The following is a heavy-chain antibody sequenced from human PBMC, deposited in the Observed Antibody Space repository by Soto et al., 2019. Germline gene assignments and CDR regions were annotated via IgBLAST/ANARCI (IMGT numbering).Heavy chain of an antibody. CDR3: AREGYFSITSSFDY. CDR1: GYRFTSYV. J-gene: IGHJ4*02. Sequence: QVQLVQSGAEVKKPGASVKVSCKASGYRFTSYVMHWVRQAPGQGLEWMGWINAGNGNTMYSQKFQGRVSITRDTSASTAYMELSSLRSEDTAVYYCAREGYFSITSSFDYWGQGALVTVSS. V-gene: IGHV1-3*01. CDR2: INAGNGNT. D-gene: IGHD2-2*01.